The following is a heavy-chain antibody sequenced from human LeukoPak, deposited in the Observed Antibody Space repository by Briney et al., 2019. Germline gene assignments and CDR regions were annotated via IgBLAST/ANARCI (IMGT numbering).Heavy chain of an antibody. Sequence: SETLSLTCTVSGDSVSSGSYYWSWIRQPPGKGLEWIGYIYYSGSTNYNPSLRSRVTISVDTSRNQFSLKLYSVTAADTAVYYCARSRSGYSYDHAAFEIWGQGTMVTVSS. V-gene: IGHV4-61*01. CDR1: GDSVSSGSYY. D-gene: IGHD5-18*01. CDR2: IYYSGST. J-gene: IGHJ3*02. CDR3: ARSRSGYSYDHAAFEI.